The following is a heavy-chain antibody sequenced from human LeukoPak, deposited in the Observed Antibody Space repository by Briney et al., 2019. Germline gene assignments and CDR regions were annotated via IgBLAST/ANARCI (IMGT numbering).Heavy chain of an antibody. CDR2: ISSSSSTI. Sequence: PGGSLRLSCAASGFTFSSYSMNRVRQAPGKGLEWVSYISSSSSTIYYADSVKGRFTISRDNAKNSLYLQMNSLRAEDTAVYYCARRGVVPAANPFDYWGQGTLVTVSS. D-gene: IGHD2-2*01. V-gene: IGHV3-48*01. J-gene: IGHJ4*02. CDR1: GFTFSSYS. CDR3: ARRGVVPAANPFDY.